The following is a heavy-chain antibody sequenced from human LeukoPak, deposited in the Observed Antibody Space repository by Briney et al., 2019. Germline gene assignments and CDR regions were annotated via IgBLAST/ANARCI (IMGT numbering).Heavy chain of an antibody. D-gene: IGHD2-2*02. V-gene: IGHV3-23*01. J-gene: IGHJ5*02. Sequence: GGALRLSCAASGCTFSSYAMSWVGQAPGKELEGVTAIIYGGGNTDYADNVKDRFTMSRENSKNTLYLQMNRLRAEETVVYYGAKVKKPAAIHRVGNWFDPWGQGTLVTVSS. CDR3: AKVKKPAAIHRVGNWFDP. CDR2: IIYGGGNT. CDR1: GCTFSSYA.